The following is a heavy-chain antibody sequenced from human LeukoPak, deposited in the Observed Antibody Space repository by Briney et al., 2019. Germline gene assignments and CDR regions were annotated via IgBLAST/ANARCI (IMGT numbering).Heavy chain of an antibody. CDR1: GYTFTGYY. V-gene: IGHV1-2*02. J-gene: IGHJ6*02. Sequence: ASVKVSCKASGYTFTGYYMHWVRQAPGQGLEWMGWINPNSGGTNYAQKVQGRVTMTRYTAISTAYMELSRLRSDDTAVYYCARGRGSYRRGMDVWGQGTTVTVS. CDR3: ARGRGSYRRGMDV. D-gene: IGHD3-16*02. CDR2: INPNSGGT.